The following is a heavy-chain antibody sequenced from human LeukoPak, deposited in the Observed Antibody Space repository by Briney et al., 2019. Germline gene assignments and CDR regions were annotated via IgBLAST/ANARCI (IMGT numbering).Heavy chain of an antibody. V-gene: IGHV1-3*01. D-gene: IGHD4-17*01. CDR3: ARVHPDGDPDFDY. Sequence: ASVKVSCKASGGTFSSYAISWVRQAPGQRLEWMGWINAGNGNTKYSQKFQGRVTITRDTSASTAYMELSSLRSEDTAVYYCARVHPDGDPDFDYWGQGTLVTVSS. CDR1: GGTFSSYA. J-gene: IGHJ4*02. CDR2: INAGNGNT.